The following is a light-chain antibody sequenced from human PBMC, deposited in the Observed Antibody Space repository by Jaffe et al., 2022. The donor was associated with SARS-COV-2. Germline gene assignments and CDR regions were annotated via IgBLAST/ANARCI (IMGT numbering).Light chain of an antibody. CDR2: AAS. CDR3: QQSYSFPRT. CDR1: QSISSY. V-gene: IGKV1-39*01. Sequence: DIQMTQSPSSLSASVGDRVTITCRASQSISSYLNWYQQKPGKAPKFLIYAASSLQSEVPSRFSGSGSGTDFTLTISSLQPEDFATYYCQQSYSFPRTFGQGTKVEIK. J-gene: IGKJ1*01.